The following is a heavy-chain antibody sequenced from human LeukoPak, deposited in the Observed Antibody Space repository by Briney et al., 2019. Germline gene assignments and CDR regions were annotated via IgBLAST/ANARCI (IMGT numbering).Heavy chain of an antibody. D-gene: IGHD5-24*01. CDR2: ISDRGGST. CDR3: AKGGGWLYYFDY. J-gene: IGHJ4*02. V-gene: IGHV3-23*01. Sequence: GGSLRLSCAASGFTFSSYGMSWVRQAPGKGLEWVSAISDRGGSTYYADSVKGRFTISRDNSKNTLYLQINSLRAEDTAVYYCAKGGGWLYYFDYWGQGTLVTVSS. CDR1: GFTFSSYG.